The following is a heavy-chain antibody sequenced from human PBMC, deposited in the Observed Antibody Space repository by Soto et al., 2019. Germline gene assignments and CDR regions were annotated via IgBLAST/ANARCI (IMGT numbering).Heavy chain of an antibody. CDR1: GGSVSCNSAA. D-gene: IGHD2-2*01. CDR2: TYYRSKWYN. J-gene: IGHJ4*02. Sequence: SQNLSLTCAISGGSVSCNSAAWNWIRQSPSRGLEWLGRTYYRSKWYNDYAVSVKSRITIKPDTSKNQFSLQLNSVTPEDTAVYYCAYCSSTSCPYWGQGTLVTVSS. V-gene: IGHV6-1*01. CDR3: AYCSSTSCPY.